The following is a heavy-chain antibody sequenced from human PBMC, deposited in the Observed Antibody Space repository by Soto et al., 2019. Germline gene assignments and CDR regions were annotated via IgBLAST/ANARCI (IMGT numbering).Heavy chain of an antibody. J-gene: IGHJ3*01. Sequence: EVKLLESGGGLAQPGGSLRLSCVGSGFTFDSYAISWVRQAPGERLQWIAAISGSADGTDYAHSVRGRFTISRDNAKKTGHLQMDSLRVEDTAVYFCAKDTVGGYSFWSGYYSDGLDVWGQGTLVTVS. CDR3: AKDTVGGYSFWSGYYSDGLDV. D-gene: IGHD3-3*01. V-gene: IGHV3-23*01. CDR2: ISGSADGT. CDR1: GFTFDSYA.